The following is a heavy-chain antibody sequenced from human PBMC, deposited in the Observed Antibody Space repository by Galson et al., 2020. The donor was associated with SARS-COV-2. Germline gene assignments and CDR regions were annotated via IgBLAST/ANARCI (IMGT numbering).Heavy chain of an antibody. D-gene: IGHD3-22*01. Sequence: GGSLRLSCAASGFTLSNAWMSWVRQAPGKGLEWVGRIKSKTDGGTTDYAAPVKGRFTISRDDSKNTLYLQMNSLKTEDTAVYYCTTDSYYYDSSGYPNDAFDIWGQGTMVTVSS. CDR3: TTDSYYYDSSGYPNDAFDI. CDR1: GFTLSNAW. V-gene: IGHV3-15*01. CDR2: IKSKTDGGTT. J-gene: IGHJ3*02.